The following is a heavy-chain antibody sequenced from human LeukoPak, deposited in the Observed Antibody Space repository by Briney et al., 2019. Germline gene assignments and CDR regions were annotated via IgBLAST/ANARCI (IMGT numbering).Heavy chain of an antibody. CDR3: ARDGYYYDSSGQGLDY. Sequence: GGSLRLACAASGFRFSSYAMHWVRQAPGKGLEWVAVISYDGSNKYYADSVKGRFTISRDNSKNTLYLQMNSLRAEDTAVYYCARDGYYYDSSGQGLDYWGQGTLVTVSS. D-gene: IGHD3-22*01. J-gene: IGHJ4*02. CDR2: ISYDGSNK. CDR1: GFRFSSYA. V-gene: IGHV3-30-3*01.